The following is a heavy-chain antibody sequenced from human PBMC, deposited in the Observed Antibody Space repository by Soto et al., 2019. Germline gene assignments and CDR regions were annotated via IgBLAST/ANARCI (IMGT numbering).Heavy chain of an antibody. CDR1: AGTFGNFI. CDR2: IVPMLGTP. V-gene: IGHV1-69*16. D-gene: IGHD3-10*01. J-gene: IGHJ6*02. Sequence: SLQVSCQASAGTFGNFIINWARQTPGQGLEWVGGIVPMLGTPTYSEKFKGRVRIPAAGSTSTTYMELTSLRSEDTAIYYCARNGTYSSSPIHYSGMDVWGQGTTGNVAS. CDR3: ARNGTYSSSPIHYSGMDV.